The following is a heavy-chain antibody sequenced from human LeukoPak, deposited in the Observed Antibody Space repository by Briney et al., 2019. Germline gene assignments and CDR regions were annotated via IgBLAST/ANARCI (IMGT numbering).Heavy chain of an antibody. V-gene: IGHV4-34*01. CDR1: GGSFSGYN. CDR2: INHSGST. D-gene: IGHD4-4*01. Sequence: SETLSLTCAVYGGSFSGYNCSWIRQPPGKGLERIGEINHSGSTNYNPSLKSRVTISVDTSKNQFSLKLSSVTAADTAVYYCARGRAVTKILDYWGQGTLVTVSS. J-gene: IGHJ4*02. CDR3: ARGRAVTKILDY.